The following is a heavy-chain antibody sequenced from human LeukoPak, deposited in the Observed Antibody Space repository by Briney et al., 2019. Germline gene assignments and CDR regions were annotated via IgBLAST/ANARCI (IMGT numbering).Heavy chain of an antibody. J-gene: IGHJ4*02. CDR3: AKRLAMTGTYHFDY. CDR2: ISGSGGST. V-gene: IGHV3-23*01. Sequence: SGGSLRLSWAASGFTFSSYAMSWVRQAPGKGLEWVSAISGSGGSTYYADSVKGRFTISRDNSKNTLYLQMNSLRAEDTAVYYCAKRLAMTGTYHFDYWGQGTLVTVSS. CDR1: GFTFSSYA. D-gene: IGHD6-19*01.